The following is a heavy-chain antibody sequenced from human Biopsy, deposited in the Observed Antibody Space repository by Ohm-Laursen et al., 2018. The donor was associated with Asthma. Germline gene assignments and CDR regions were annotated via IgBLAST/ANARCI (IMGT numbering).Heavy chain of an antibody. CDR3: ARGSDYSGRSGFDY. V-gene: IGHV3-33*05. Sequence: SSLRLSCAASGFTFSSYGMDWVRQAPGKGLEWVALMSYDGSIKDYADSVKGRFTISRDNSMNTLYLHMNSLRVEDTAVYYCARGSDYSGRSGFDYWGQGTLVTVSS. CDR1: GFTFSSYG. D-gene: IGHD3-10*01. J-gene: IGHJ4*02. CDR2: MSYDGSIK.